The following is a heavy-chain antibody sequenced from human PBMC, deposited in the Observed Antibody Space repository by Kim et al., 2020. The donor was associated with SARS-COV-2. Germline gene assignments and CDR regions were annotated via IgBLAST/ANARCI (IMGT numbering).Heavy chain of an antibody. V-gene: IGHV3-33*01. Sequence: GGSLRLSCAASGFTFSSYGMHWVRQAPGKGLEWVAVIWFDGSNKYYADSVKGRFTISRDNSKNTLYLQMNSLRAEDTAVYYCAGDGPDGDYSPDLDYWGQGTLVTVSS. CDR3: AGDGPDGDYSPDLDY. CDR1: GFTFSSYG. D-gene: IGHD4-17*01. J-gene: IGHJ4*02. CDR2: IWFDGSNK.